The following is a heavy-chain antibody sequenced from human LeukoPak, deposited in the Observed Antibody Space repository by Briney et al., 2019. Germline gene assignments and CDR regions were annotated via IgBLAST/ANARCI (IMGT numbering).Heavy chain of an antibody. CDR1: GVSFTSYR. D-gene: IGHD6-19*01. V-gene: IGHV3-21*04. CDR2: ISRSSSDI. J-gene: IGHJ6*03. Sequence: GGSLRLSCAASGVSFTSYRMKWVSQARGRGREGVSAISRSSSDIYYADSVNGRFPISRDNPKNSLYLQMHTLTADDTALYHCAGSQAVASTDRSYYMDVWGKGTPVTVSS. CDR3: AGSQAVASTDRSYYMDV.